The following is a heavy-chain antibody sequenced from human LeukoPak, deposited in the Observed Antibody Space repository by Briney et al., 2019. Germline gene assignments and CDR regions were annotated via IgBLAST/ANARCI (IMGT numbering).Heavy chain of an antibody. J-gene: IGHJ4*02. V-gene: IGHV6-1*01. CDR1: GDSVSTNNAA. CDR2: TWYTSKWNH. Sequence: SQTLSLTCAISGDSVSTNNAAWDWIRQSPSRGLEWLGRTWYTSKWNHEYAVSVKGRMTINTDTSKNQFSLQLNSVTPEDTAMYYCSRWQHAGYFDYWDQGTLVTVSS. CDR3: SRWQHAGYFDY.